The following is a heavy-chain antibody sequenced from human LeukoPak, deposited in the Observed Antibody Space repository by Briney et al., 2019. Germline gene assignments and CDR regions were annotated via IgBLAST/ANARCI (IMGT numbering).Heavy chain of an antibody. D-gene: IGHD3-22*01. CDR2: INHSGST. V-gene: IGHV4-34*01. CDR3: ARHPLYYYDSSGYYYRGVGYFDY. CDR1: GGSFSGYY. J-gene: IGHJ4*02. Sequence: SETLSLTCAVYGGSFSGYYWSWIRQPPGKGLEWIGEINHSGSTNYNPSLKSRVTTSVDTSKNQFSLKLSSVTAADTAVYYCARHPLYYYDSSGYYYRGVGYFDYWGQGTLVTVSS.